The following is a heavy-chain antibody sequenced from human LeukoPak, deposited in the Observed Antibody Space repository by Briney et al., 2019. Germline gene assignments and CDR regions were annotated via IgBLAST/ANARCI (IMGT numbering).Heavy chain of an antibody. CDR1: GFTVSSNY. V-gene: IGHV3-53*01. Sequence: GGSLRLSCAASGFTVSSNYMSWVRQAPGKGLEWGSVIYSGGTTYYADSVKGRFTISRDNSKNTLYLQMNSLRAEDTAVYYCAKGHLGYYDILTGYHNQDNDAFDIWGQGTMVTVSS. CDR2: IYSGGTT. J-gene: IGHJ3*02. D-gene: IGHD3-9*01. CDR3: AKGHLGYYDILTGYHNQDNDAFDI.